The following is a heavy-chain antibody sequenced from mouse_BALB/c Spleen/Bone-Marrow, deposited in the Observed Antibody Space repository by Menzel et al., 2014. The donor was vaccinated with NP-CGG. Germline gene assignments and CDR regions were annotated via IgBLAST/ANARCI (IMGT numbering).Heavy chain of an antibody. Sequence: QVQLQQSGAELVRPGSSVKISCKASGYAFSSYWMNWVMQRPGQGLEWIGQIYPGDGDTNYNGKFKGKATLTADKSSSTAYMQLSSLTSEDSAVYFCARGPWFAYWGQGTLVTVSA. CDR3: ARGPWFAY. CDR2: IYPGDGDT. J-gene: IGHJ3*01. V-gene: IGHV1-80*01. CDR1: GYAFSSYW.